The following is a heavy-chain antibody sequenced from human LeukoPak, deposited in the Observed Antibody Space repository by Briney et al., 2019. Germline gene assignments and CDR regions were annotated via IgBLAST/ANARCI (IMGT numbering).Heavy chain of an antibody. CDR1: GYSFTSYW. CDR3: ARVRRQQLVLDY. CDR2: ISSNGGST. J-gene: IGHJ4*02. V-gene: IGHV3-64*01. Sequence: GESLKISCKGSGYSFTSYWIGWVRQAPGKGLEYVSAISSNGGSTYYANSVKGRFTISRDNSKNTLYLQMGSLRAEDMAVYYYARVRRQQLVLDYWGQGTLVAVSS. D-gene: IGHD6-13*01.